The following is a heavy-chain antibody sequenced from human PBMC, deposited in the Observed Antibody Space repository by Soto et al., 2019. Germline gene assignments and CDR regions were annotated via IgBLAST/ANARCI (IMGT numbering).Heavy chain of an antibody. D-gene: IGHD6-13*01. J-gene: IGHJ4*02. V-gene: IGHV3-23*01. CDR3: AKRAAPGSPSDY. CDR2: ISDSGGGT. Sequence: GGSLRLSCAASGFTFSSYAMNWVRQSPGKGLEWVSSISDSGGGTYYADSVRGRFTISRDNSKNTLYLQMNSLRPEDTAVYYCAKRAAPGSPSDYWGQGTLVTVSS. CDR1: GFTFSSYA.